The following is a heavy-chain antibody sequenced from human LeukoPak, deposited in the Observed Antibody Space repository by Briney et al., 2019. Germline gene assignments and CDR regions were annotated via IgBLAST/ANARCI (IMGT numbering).Heavy chain of an antibody. Sequence: GGSLRLSCAASGFTFSSYGMLWLRQAPGKGREGVAVIWYDGSNKYYADSVKGRFTISRDNSKDTLYLQMNSLRAEDTAVYYCARVGMVIAAAGTATFFDYWGQGTLVTVSS. V-gene: IGHV3-33*01. J-gene: IGHJ4*02. D-gene: IGHD6-13*01. CDR3: ARVGMVIAAAGTATFFDY. CDR2: IWYDGSNK. CDR1: GFTFSSYG.